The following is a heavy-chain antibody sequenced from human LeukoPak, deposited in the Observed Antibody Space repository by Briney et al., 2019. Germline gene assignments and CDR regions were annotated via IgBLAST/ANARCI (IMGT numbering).Heavy chain of an antibody. Sequence: GGSLRLSCAGSGFTFSSYAMSWVRQAPGKGLEWFSGISGSGGSTFYADSVKGRFTISRDNSKNTLYLQMNSLRAEDTAVYYCARSLAVPAASSWFDPWGQGTLVTVSS. CDR3: ARSLAVPAASSWFDP. V-gene: IGHV3-23*01. J-gene: IGHJ5*02. CDR2: ISGSGGST. CDR1: GFTFSSYA. D-gene: IGHD2-2*01.